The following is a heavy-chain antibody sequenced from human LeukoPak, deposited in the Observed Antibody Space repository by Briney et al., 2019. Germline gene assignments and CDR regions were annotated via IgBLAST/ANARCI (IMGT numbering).Heavy chain of an antibody. Sequence: PGGSLRLSCAASGFTFSSYGMHWVRQAPGKGLEGVAFIRYDGSNKYYADSVKGRFTISRDNSKNKLYMQMNSLRAEDTAVYYCAKDVSADYYDSSGYYSQYFQHWGQGTLVTVSS. CDR1: GFTFSSYG. CDR2: IRYDGSNK. V-gene: IGHV3-30*02. CDR3: AKDVSADYYDSSGYYSQYFQH. D-gene: IGHD3-22*01. J-gene: IGHJ1*01.